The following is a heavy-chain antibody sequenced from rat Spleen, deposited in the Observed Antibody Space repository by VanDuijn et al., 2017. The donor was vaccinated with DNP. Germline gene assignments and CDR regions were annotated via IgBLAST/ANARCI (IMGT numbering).Heavy chain of an antibody. V-gene: IGHV2S12*01. D-gene: IGHD1-5*01. Sequence: QVQLKESGPGLVQPSQTLSLPCTVSGFSLTSYGVSWVRQPPGMGLEWIAAISSGGSTYYNSALKSRLSISRDTSKSQVFLKMNSLQTEDTAIYFCTRDDIGTTRFDYWGQGVMVTVSS. CDR2: ISSGGST. CDR1: GFSLTSYG. CDR3: TRDDIGTTRFDY. J-gene: IGHJ2*01.